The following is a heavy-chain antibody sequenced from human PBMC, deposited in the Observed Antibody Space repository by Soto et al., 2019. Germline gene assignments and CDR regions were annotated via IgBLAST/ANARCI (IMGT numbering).Heavy chain of an antibody. CDR2: IIPIFGTA. Sequence: GASVKVSCKASGGTFSSYAISWVRQAPGQGLEWMGGIIPIFGTANYAQKFQGRVTITADESTSTAYMELSSLRSEDTAVYYCARAAAGNRYCSGSSAKWGQGTLVAVSS. CDR1: GGTFSSYA. V-gene: IGHV1-69*13. CDR3: ARAAAGNRYCSGSSAK. D-gene: IGHD3-10*01. J-gene: IGHJ4*02.